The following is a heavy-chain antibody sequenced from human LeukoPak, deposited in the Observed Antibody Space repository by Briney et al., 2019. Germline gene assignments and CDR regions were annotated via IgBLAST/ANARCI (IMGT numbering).Heavy chain of an antibody. CDR2: MNPNSGNT. Sequence: ASVKVSCKASGYTFTSYDINWVRQATGQGLEWMGWMNPNSGNTGYAQKFQGRVTMTTDTSTSTAYMELRSLRSDDTAVYYCARDSDCSSTSCYWAPYYYYYMDVWGKGTTVTVSS. D-gene: IGHD2-2*01. CDR1: GYTFTSYD. J-gene: IGHJ6*03. V-gene: IGHV1-8*01. CDR3: ARDSDCSSTSCYWAPYYYYYMDV.